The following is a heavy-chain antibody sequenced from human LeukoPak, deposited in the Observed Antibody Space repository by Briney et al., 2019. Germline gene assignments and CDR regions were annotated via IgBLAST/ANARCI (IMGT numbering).Heavy chain of an antibody. CDR3: ARDHSSGYYPDYFDY. Sequence: SVKVSCKASGGTFSSYTISWVRHAPGQGLEWMGRIIPILGIANYAQKFQGRVTITADKSTSTAYMELSSLRSEDTAVYYCARDHSSGYYPDYFDYSGQGTLVTVSS. J-gene: IGHJ4*02. D-gene: IGHD3-22*01. CDR1: GGTFSSYT. CDR2: IIPILGIA. V-gene: IGHV1-69*04.